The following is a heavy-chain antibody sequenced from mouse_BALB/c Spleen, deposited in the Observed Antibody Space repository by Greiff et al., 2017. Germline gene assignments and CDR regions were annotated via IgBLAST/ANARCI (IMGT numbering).Heavy chain of an antibody. CDR2: INPSNGGT. CDR3: TRGDYGSSFDY. Sequence: QVQLQQSGAELVKPGASVKLSCKASGYIFTSYYMYWVKQRPGQGLEWIGEINPSNGGTNFNEKFKSKATLTVDKSSSTAYMQLSSLTSEDSAVYYCTRGDYGSSFDYWGQGTTLTVSS. D-gene: IGHD1-1*01. CDR1: GYIFTSYY. V-gene: IGHV1S81*02. J-gene: IGHJ2*01.